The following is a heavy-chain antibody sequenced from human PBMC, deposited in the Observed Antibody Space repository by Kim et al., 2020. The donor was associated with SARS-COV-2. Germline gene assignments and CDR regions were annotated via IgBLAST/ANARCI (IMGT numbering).Heavy chain of an antibody. CDR3: ASLYPFDYGVDV. J-gene: IGHJ6*02. CDR1: GYTFTTYF. V-gene: IGHV1-46*01. Sequence: ASVKVSCKASGYTFTTYFVHWVRQAPGEGLEWMGVINPTGDKTSYAQRFQGRVTMTRDTSTSTVNMHLSSLTSEDTAVYYCASLYPFDYGVDVWGQGTTVTVSS. CDR2: INPTGDKT.